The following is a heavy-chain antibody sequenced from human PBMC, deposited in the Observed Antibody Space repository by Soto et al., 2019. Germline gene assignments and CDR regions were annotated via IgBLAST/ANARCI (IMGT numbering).Heavy chain of an antibody. D-gene: IGHD5-18*01. CDR2: ISSSGDST. J-gene: IGHJ4*02. Sequence: GGSLSLSCGPSGFSFSSRAINWVRQAPDKGLEWVSSISSSGDSTYYADSVKGRFTVSRDNSKNTLYLRMNSLRAEDTAVYYYARDQPGYSYGYGLGYWGQGTLVTVSS. CDR1: GFSFSSRA. CDR3: ARDQPGYSYGYGLGY. V-gene: IGHV3-23*01.